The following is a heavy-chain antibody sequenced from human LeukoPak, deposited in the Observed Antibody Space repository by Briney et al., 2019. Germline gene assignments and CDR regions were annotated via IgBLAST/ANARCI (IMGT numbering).Heavy chain of an antibody. CDR3: ARGRISYYYYYYMDV. Sequence: SETLSLTHAVYGGSFSGYYWSWIRQPPGKAREWLGEINHSGSTNYNPSLNSRVTISVDTTKNQFSLNLSSVTAADTAVYDCARGRISYYYYYYMDVWGKGTTVTVSS. CDR1: GGSFSGYY. J-gene: IGHJ6*03. CDR2: INHSGST. V-gene: IGHV4-34*01.